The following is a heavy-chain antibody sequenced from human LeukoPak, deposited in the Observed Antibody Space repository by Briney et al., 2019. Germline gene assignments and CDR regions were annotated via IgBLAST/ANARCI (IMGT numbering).Heavy chain of an antibody. CDR3: ARSPGVFYYYDSSGYEYYFDY. Sequence: ASVKVSCKASGYTFTSYGISWVRQAPGQGLEWMGWISAYNGNTNYAQKLQGRVPMTTDTSTSTAYMELRSLRSDDTAVYYCARSPGVFYYYDSSGYEYYFDYWGQGTLVTVSS. CDR2: ISAYNGNT. J-gene: IGHJ4*02. V-gene: IGHV1-18*01. D-gene: IGHD3-22*01. CDR1: GYTFTSYG.